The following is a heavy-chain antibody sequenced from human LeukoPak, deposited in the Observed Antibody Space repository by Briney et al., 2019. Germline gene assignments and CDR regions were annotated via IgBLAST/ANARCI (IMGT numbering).Heavy chain of an antibody. D-gene: IGHD6-13*01. CDR1: GFTFSVYY. J-gene: IGHJ4*02. CDR2: ISSSSSYT. Sequence: GGSLRLSCAASGFTFSVYYMSWIRQAPGKGLEWVSYISSSSSYTNYADSVKGRFTISRDNAKNSLYLQMNSLKAEDTAVYYCARLHSSSWTFDYWGQGTLVTVSS. CDR3: ARLHSSSWTFDY. V-gene: IGHV3-11*06.